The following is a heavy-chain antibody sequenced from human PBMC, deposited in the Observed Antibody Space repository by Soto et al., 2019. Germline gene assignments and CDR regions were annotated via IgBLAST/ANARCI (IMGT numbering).Heavy chain of an antibody. CDR2: IHYLGST. V-gene: IGHV4-38-2*01. D-gene: IGHD1-26*01. J-gene: IGHJ4*01. CDR3: ARVLGGSFYYFDS. Sequence: LETLSLTCAVSGYSISSGYYWGWIRQPPGKGLEWIASIHYLGSTYQNPSLKRRVNISVDTSKNQFSLKFSSVTAADTAVYYCARVLGGSFYYFDSWGHGTLVTVSS. CDR1: GYSISSGYY.